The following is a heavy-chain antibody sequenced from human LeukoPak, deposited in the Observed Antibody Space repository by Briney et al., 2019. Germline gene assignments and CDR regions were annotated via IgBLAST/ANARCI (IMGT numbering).Heavy chain of an antibody. J-gene: IGHJ3*02. V-gene: IGHV5-51*01. CDR2: IYPGDSDT. CDR3: ARPRKFHQHYDILTGYYFDAFDI. Sequence: GESLKISCKGSGYSFTSYWIGWVRQMPGKGLEWMGIIYPGDSDTRYSPSFQGQVTISADKSISTAYLQWSSLKASDTAMYYCARPRKFHQHYDILTGYYFDAFDIWGQGTMVTVSS. CDR1: GYSFTSYW. D-gene: IGHD3-9*01.